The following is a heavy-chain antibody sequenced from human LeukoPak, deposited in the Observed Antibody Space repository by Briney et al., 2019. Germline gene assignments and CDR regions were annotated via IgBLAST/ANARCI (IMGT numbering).Heavy chain of an antibody. Sequence: TGGSLRLSCAASGFTFSSYWMHWVRQAPGKGLVWVSRINTDGSSTSYADSVKGRFTISRDNAKNTLYLQMNSLRAEDTAVYYCASHHYPYDSSGYSDYWGQGTLVTVSS. CDR1: GFTFSSYW. CDR2: INTDGSST. V-gene: IGHV3-74*01. CDR3: ASHHYPYDSSGYSDY. J-gene: IGHJ4*02. D-gene: IGHD3-22*01.